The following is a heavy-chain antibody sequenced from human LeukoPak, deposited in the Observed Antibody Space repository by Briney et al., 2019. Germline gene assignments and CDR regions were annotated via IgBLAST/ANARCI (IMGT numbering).Heavy chain of an antibody. D-gene: IGHD4/OR15-4a*01. CDR2: ISSSSSYI. CDR1: GFTFSSYS. J-gene: IGHJ5*02. Sequence: GGSLRLSCAASGFTFSSYSMNWVRQAPGKGLEWVSSISSSSSYIYYADSVKGRFTISRDNAKNSLYLQMNSLRAEDTAVYYCARDLTGNWFDPWGQGTLVTVSS. CDR3: ARDLTGNWFDP. V-gene: IGHV3-21*01.